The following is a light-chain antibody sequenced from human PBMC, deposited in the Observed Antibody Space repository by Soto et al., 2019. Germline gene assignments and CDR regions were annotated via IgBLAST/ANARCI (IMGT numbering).Light chain of an antibody. CDR1: QSVSSNY. V-gene: IGKV3-20*01. Sequence: EIVLTQSPGTLSLSPGERATLSRRASQSVSSNYLAWYQQKPGQAPRLLIYGVYSRATGIPDRFSGSGSGTDFTLTISRLEPEDSAVYYCQQYGSSPTWTFGQGTKVEIK. CDR2: GVY. J-gene: IGKJ1*01. CDR3: QQYGSSPTWT.